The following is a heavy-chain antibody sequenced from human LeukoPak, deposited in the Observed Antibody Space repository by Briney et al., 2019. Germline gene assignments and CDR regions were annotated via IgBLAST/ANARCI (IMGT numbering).Heavy chain of an antibody. CDR2: IYTSGST. V-gene: IGHV4-4*09. D-gene: IGHD6-19*01. CDR1: GGSISSYY. CDR3: ARGGSSGWYLYFDY. J-gene: IGHJ4*02. Sequence: PSETLSLTCTVSGGSISSYYWSWIRQPPGKGLEWIGYIYTSGSTNYNPSLKSRVTISVDTSKNQFSLKLSSVTAADTAVYYCARGGSSGWYLYFDYWGQGTLVTVSS.